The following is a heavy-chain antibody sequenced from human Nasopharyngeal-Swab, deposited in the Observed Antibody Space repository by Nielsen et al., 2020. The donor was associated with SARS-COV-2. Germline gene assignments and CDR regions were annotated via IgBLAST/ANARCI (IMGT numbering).Heavy chain of an antibody. Sequence: SVKVSCKASGGTFSSYAISWVRQAPGQGLEWMGGIIPIFGTANYAQKFQGRVTITADKSTSTAYMELSSLRSEDTAVYYCARERVAWIVVGVAGREFDPWGQGTLVTVSS. V-gene: IGHV1-69*06. CDR3: ARERVAWIVVGVAGREFDP. CDR1: GGTFSSYA. D-gene: IGHD2-15*01. CDR2: IIPIFGTA. J-gene: IGHJ5*02.